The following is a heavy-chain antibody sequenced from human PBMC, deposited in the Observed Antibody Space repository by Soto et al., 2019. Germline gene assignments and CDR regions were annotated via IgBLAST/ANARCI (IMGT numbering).Heavy chain of an antibody. CDR2: ISGSGGST. CDR3: AKKAYYYDSSGYYY. CDR1: GFTFSSYA. J-gene: IGHJ4*02. Sequence: EVQLLESGGGLVQPGGSLRLSCAASGFTFSSYAMSWVRQAPGKGLEWVSAISGSGGSTYYADSVKGRFTISRDNSKNTLYLKMNSLRAGDTAVYYCAKKAYYYDSSGYYYWGQGNLVPVSS. D-gene: IGHD3-22*01. V-gene: IGHV3-23*01.